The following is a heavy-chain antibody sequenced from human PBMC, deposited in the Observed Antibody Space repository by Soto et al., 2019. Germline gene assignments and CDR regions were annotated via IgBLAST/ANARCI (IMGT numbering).Heavy chain of an antibody. D-gene: IGHD3-22*01. CDR2: ISFDGSNK. CDR3: ARDGATFYYDTSGARWFDP. V-gene: IGHV3-33*01. J-gene: IGHJ5*02. Sequence: GGSLSLSCVASGFTFSSYGMHWVRQAPGKGLEWVAVISFDGSNKYYGESVKGRFTISRDNSQNTLYLEMNSLRADDTAVYYCARDGATFYYDTSGARWFDPWGQGTLVTVSS. CDR1: GFTFSSYG.